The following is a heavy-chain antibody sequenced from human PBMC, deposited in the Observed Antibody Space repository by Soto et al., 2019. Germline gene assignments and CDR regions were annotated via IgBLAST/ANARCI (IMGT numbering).Heavy chain of an antibody. D-gene: IGHD3-10*01. CDR3: ARGRASGSYWLLDY. V-gene: IGHV1-8*01. Sequence: GASVKVSCKASGNTFTSYDINWVRQATGHGLEWMGWINPNSGNIGYAQKFQGRVTMTRDTAIRTAYMEVSRLRSDDTAVYYCARGRASGSYWLLDYWGQGTWVTVSS. J-gene: IGHJ4*02. CDR2: INPNSGNI. CDR1: GNTFTSYD.